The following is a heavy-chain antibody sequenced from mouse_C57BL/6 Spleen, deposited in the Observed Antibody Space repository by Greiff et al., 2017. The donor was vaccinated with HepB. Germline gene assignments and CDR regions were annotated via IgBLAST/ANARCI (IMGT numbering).Heavy chain of an antibody. CDR3: ARSGAPHRYFDV. V-gene: IGHV1-69*01. D-gene: IGHD3-1*01. CDR2: IDPSDSYT. Sequence: QVQLQQPGAELVMPGASVKLSCKASGYTFTSYWMHWVKQRPGQGLEWIGEIDPSDSYTNYNQKFKGKSTLTVDKSSSTACMQLSSLTSEDSAVYYCARSGAPHRYFDVWGTGTTVTVSS. J-gene: IGHJ1*03. CDR1: GYTFTSYW.